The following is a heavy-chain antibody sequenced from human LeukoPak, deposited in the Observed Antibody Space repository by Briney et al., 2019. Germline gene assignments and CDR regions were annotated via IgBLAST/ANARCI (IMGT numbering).Heavy chain of an antibody. D-gene: IGHD7-27*01. J-gene: IGHJ4*02. CDR3: ARDVGTGDRPY. Sequence: SETLSLTCAVYGGSFSGYYWSWLRQPPGKGLEWIGEINHSGSTNYNPSLKSRVTISVDTSKNQFSLKLSSVTAADTAVYYCARDVGTGDRPYWGQGTLVTVSS. CDR2: INHSGST. CDR1: GGSFSGYY. V-gene: IGHV4-34*01.